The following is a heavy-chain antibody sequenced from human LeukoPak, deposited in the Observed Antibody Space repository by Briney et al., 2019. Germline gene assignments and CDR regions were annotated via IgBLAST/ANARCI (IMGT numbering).Heavy chain of an antibody. D-gene: IGHD3-3*01. Sequence: GGSLRLSCAASGFTFSSYGMHWVRQAPGKGLEWVAVISYDGSNKYYADSVKGRFTISRDNSKNTLYLQMNSLRAEDTALYYCAKDDDFDYWGQGTLVTVSS. CDR3: AKDDDFDY. CDR2: ISYDGSNK. J-gene: IGHJ4*02. CDR1: GFTFSSYG. V-gene: IGHV3-30*18.